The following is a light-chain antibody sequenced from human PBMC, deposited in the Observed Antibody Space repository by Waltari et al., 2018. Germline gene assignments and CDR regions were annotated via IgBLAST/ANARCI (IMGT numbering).Light chain of an antibody. CDR2: GDT. CDR3: QSYDASLSAYV. CDR1: SSNIGAGFD. Sequence: QSVLSQPPSVSGAPGQRVTISCTGSSSNIGAGFDVHWYPQFPGTAPKLLICGDTNRPSGVPERFSASKSGTSASLAITGLQAEDEGDYYCQSYDASLSAYVFGTGTKVTVL. J-gene: IGLJ1*01. V-gene: IGLV1-40*01.